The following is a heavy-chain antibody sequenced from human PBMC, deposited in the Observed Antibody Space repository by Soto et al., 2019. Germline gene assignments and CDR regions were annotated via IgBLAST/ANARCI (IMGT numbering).Heavy chain of an antibody. D-gene: IGHD3-22*01. CDR2: IFPSDSDT. CDR1: GNRFTSYW. J-gene: IGHJ5*02. V-gene: IGHV5-51*01. Sequence: WESLKIYCRTSGNRFTSYWIAWVRQMPGKGLEWMGIIFPSDSDTRYSPSFQGQVTISADRSTSTVFLQWASLKASDTAVYFCARKDKSGYFNWFDPWGQGTLVTVSS. CDR3: ARKDKSGYFNWFDP.